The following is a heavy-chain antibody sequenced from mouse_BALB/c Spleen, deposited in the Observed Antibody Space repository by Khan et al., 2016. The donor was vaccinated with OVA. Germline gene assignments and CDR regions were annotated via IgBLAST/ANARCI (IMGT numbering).Heavy chain of an antibody. Sequence: QVQLQQSGAELVRPGASVKLSCKASGYSFTSYCMNWMKQRPGQGLEWIGIIHPSDSETRLNQKFKDKATLTVDKSSSTAYMQLSSPTSEDSAVYYCARGTTASYWYFDVWGAGTTVTVSS. CDR1: GYSFTSYC. V-gene: IGHV1-61*01. D-gene: IGHD1-2*01. J-gene: IGHJ1*01. CDR2: IHPSDSET. CDR3: ARGTTASYWYFDV.